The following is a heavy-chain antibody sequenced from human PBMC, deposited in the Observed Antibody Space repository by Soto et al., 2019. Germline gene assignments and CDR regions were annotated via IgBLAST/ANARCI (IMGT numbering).Heavy chain of an antibody. V-gene: IGHV1-46*01. Sequence: ASVKVSCKASGYTFTSYYMHWVRQAPGQGLEWMGTINPRGGDTRYAQRFQGRVTMTRDTSTTTIYMEVSSLRSDDTAVYYCARGSPSSTTLGWFDPWGQGTLVTVSS. J-gene: IGHJ5*02. CDR3: ARGSPSSTTLGWFDP. D-gene: IGHD2-2*01. CDR2: INPRGGDT. CDR1: GYTFTSYY.